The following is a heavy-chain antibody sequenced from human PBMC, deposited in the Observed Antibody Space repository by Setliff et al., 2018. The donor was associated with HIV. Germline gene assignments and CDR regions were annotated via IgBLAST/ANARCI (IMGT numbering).Heavy chain of an antibody. CDR2: ISSSSRSYI. CDR3: AKYPGGAVAGTDWYFDL. J-gene: IGHJ2*01. CDR1: GFTFSSYS. D-gene: IGHD6-19*01. V-gene: IGHV3-21*01. Sequence: PGGSLRLSCAASGFTFSSYSMNWVRQAPGKGLEWVSSISSSSRSYIYYADSVKGRFTISRDNAKNSLYLQMNSLRAEDTAVYYCAKYPGGAVAGTDWYFDLWGRGTLVTVSS.